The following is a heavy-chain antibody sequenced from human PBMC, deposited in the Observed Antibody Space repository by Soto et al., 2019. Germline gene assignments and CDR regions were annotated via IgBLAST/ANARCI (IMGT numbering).Heavy chain of an antibody. CDR1: GFTFSSYA. CDR3: AKVGLGYCSSTSCHYYYYGMDV. Sequence: GGSLRLSCAASGFTFSSYAMSWVRQAPGKGLEWVSAISGSGGSTYYADSVKGRFTISRDNSKNTLYLQMNSLRAEDTAVYYCAKVGLGYCSSTSCHYYYYGMDVWGQGTLVTVSS. CDR2: ISGSGGST. V-gene: IGHV3-23*01. D-gene: IGHD2-2*01. J-gene: IGHJ6*02.